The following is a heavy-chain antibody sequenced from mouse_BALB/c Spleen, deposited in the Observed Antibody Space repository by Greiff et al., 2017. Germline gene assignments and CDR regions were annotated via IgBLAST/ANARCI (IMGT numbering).Heavy chain of an antibody. D-gene: IGHD2-2*01. J-gene: IGHJ4*01. CDR2: IDPSDSET. CDR1: GYSFTSYW. V-gene: IGHV1-74*01. Sequence: VQLQQSGPQLVRPGASVKISCKASGYSFTSYWMHWVKQRPGQGLEWIGMIDPSDSETRLNQKFKDKATLTVDKSSSTAYMQLSSPTSEDSAVYYCAKGDYGYAYAMDYWGQGTSVTVSS. CDR3: AKGDYGYAYAMDY.